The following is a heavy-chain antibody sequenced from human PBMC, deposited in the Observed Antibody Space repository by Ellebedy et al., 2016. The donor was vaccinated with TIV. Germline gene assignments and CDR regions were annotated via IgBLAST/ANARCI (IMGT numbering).Heavy chain of an antibody. J-gene: IGHJ5*02. CDR3: ARRASYGDYAVQVNPWFDP. CDR2: IRQEGDEI. Sequence: GGSLRLSCAASGFNFRSYWMTWVRPAPGKGLEWVAKIRQEGDEIYYVESVKGRFTISRDNAKNSLFLQMNSLRVEDTAVYYCARRASYGDYAVQVNPWFDPWGQGTLVTVSS. V-gene: IGHV3-7*01. D-gene: IGHD4-17*01. CDR1: GFNFRSYW.